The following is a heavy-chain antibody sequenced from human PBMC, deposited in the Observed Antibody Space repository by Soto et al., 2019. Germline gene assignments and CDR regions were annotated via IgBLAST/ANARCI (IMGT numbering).Heavy chain of an antibody. J-gene: IGHJ5*02. CDR1: GGSISRSNW. D-gene: IGHD2-2*01. CDR3: ARTVPAATNWFDP. V-gene: IGHV4-4*02. Sequence: SETLSLTCAVSGGSISRSNWWSWVRQPPGKGLEWIGEIYHSGSTNYNPSLKSRVTISVDKSKNQFSLKLSSVTAADTAVYYCARTVPAATNWFDPWGQGTLVT. CDR2: IYHSGST.